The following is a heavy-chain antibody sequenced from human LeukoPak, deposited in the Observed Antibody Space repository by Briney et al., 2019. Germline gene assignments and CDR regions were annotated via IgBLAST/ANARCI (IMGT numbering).Heavy chain of an antibody. CDR1: GLSLRTFG. CDR2: IWRDGNNK. CDR3: AKDGDDCIDY. J-gene: IGHJ4*02. Sequence: GGSLRLSCAAPGLSLRTFGMHWVRQAPGRGLEWVAFIWRDGNNKNYVDSVKGRFTISRDTSKNTLYLQMDSLGVEDTAMYYCAKDGDDCIDYWGPGTLVTVSS. V-gene: IGHV3-30*02. D-gene: IGHD2-21*01.